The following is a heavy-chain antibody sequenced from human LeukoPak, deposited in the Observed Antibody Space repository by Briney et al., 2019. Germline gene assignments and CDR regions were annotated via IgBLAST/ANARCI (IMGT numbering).Heavy chain of an antibody. CDR2: ISGSGGST. J-gene: IGHJ4*02. Sequence: GGSLRLSCAASGFTFSSYWMSWVRQAPGKGLEWVSAISGSGGSTYYADSVKGRFTISRDNSKNTLYLQMNSLRAEDTAVYYCAKDPNYYDSSGYYIDYWGQGTLVTVSS. CDR1: GFTFSSYW. V-gene: IGHV3-23*01. CDR3: AKDPNYYDSSGYYIDY. D-gene: IGHD3-22*01.